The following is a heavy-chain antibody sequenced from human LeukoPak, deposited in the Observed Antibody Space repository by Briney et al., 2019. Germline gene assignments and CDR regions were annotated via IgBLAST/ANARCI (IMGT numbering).Heavy chain of an antibody. CDR3: AKHKAPYDFWSGLVGAFDI. V-gene: IGHV3-23*01. Sequence: GGSLRLSCAASGFTFGSYAMSWVRQAPGKGLEWVSAISGSGGSTYYADSVKGRFTISRDNSKNTLYLQMNSLRAEDTAVYYCAKHKAPYDFWSGLVGAFDIWGQGTMVTVSS. CDR1: GFTFGSYA. CDR2: ISGSGGST. D-gene: IGHD3-3*01. J-gene: IGHJ3*02.